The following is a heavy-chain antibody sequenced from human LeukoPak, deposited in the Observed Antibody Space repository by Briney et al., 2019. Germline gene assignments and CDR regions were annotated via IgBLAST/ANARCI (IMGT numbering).Heavy chain of an antibody. V-gene: IGHV4-39*07. Sequence: SETLSLTCTVSGGSISTYYWSWIRQPPGKGLEWIGSIYYSGSTYYNPSLKSRVTISVDTSKNQFSLKLSSVTAADTAVYYCARKRRIAAAANWFDPWGQGTLVTVSS. D-gene: IGHD6-13*01. CDR1: GGSISTYY. CDR2: IYYSGST. J-gene: IGHJ5*02. CDR3: ARKRRIAAAANWFDP.